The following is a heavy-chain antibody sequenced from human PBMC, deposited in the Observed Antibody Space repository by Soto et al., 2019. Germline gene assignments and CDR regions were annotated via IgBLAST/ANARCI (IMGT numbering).Heavy chain of an antibody. CDR3: ARDGYSSSRHDAFDI. Sequence: ASVKVSCKASGGTFSSYAISWVRQAPGQGLEWMGGIIPIFGTANYAQKFQGRVTITADESTSTAYMELSSLRSEDTAVYYCARDGYSSSRHDAFDIWGQGTMVTVS. V-gene: IGHV1-69*13. J-gene: IGHJ3*02. D-gene: IGHD6-6*01. CDR1: GGTFSSYA. CDR2: IIPIFGTA.